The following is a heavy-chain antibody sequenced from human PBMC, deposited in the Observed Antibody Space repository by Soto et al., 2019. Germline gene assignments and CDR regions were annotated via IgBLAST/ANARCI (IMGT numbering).Heavy chain of an antibody. D-gene: IGHD2-2*02. CDR1: GGTFSSYA. Sequence: SVKVSCKASGGTFSSYAISWVRQAPGQGLEWMGGIIPIFGTANYAQKFQGRVTITADESTSTAYMELSSLRSEDTAGYYCASWPRYCSSTSCYTGYYYGMDVWGQGTTVTVSS. CDR3: ASWPRYCSSTSCYTGYYYGMDV. V-gene: IGHV1-69*13. CDR2: IIPIFGTA. J-gene: IGHJ6*02.